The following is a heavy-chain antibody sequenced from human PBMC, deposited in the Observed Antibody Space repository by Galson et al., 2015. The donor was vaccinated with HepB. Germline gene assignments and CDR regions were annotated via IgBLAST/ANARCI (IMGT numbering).Heavy chain of an antibody. D-gene: IGHD6-19*01. J-gene: IGHJ6*02. Sequence: SLRLSCAASGFTFGDYAMSWFRQAPGKGLEWVGFIRSKAYGGTTEYAASVKGGFTISRDDSKSIAYLQMNSLKTEDTAVYYCTRENPFMLRDSSGWYEPPGMDVWGQGTTVTVSS. CDR1: GFTFGDYA. V-gene: IGHV3-49*03. CDR2: IRSKAYGGTT. CDR3: TRENPFMLRDSSGWYEPPGMDV.